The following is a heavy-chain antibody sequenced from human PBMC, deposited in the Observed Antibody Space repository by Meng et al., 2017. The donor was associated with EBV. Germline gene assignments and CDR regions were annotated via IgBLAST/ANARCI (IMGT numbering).Heavy chain of an antibody. CDR2: IYYSWST. Sequence: VPLQGAGPGLVKSWQSLSLACPVAGCSISSYYLSWIRQPPGKGLEWIAHIYYSWSTNYHPSLKSRVTISVDTSKNQFSLKLSSVTAADTAVDYCARFSGYDFWSGYYQAPAGWFDPWGQGTLVTVSS. V-gene: IGHV4-59*01. J-gene: IGHJ5*02. CDR1: GCSISSYY. D-gene: IGHD3-3*01. CDR3: ARFSGYDFWSGYYQAPAGWFDP.